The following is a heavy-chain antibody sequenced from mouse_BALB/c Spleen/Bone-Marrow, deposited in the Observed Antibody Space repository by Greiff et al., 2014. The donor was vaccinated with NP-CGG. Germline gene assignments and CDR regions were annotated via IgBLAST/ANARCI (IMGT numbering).Heavy chain of an antibody. J-gene: IGHJ2*01. Sequence: VQLKQSGAELVKPGASVKLSCTASGFNIKDTYMHWVKQRPEQGLEWIGRIDPANGNTKYDPKFQGKATITADTSSNTAYLQLSSLTSEDTAVYYCARYYYGSSYFDDWGQGTPLTVSS. CDR2: IDPANGNT. D-gene: IGHD1-1*01. V-gene: IGHV14-3*02. CDR1: GFNIKDTY. CDR3: ARYYYGSSYFDD.